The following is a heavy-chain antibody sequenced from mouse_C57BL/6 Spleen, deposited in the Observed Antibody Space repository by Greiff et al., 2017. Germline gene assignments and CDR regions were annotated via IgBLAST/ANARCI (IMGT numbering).Heavy chain of an antibody. D-gene: IGHD1-1*01. Sequence: EVKLMESGGGLVKPGGSLKLSCAASGFTFSDYGMHWVRQAPEKGLEWVAYISSGSSTIYYADTVKGRFTISRDNAKNTLFLQMTSLRSEDTAMYYCGKEYDGSIYFEGWGTGTTVTVSS. CDR3: GKEYDGSIYFEG. CDR1: GFTFSDYG. J-gene: IGHJ1*03. CDR2: ISSGSSTI. V-gene: IGHV5-17*01.